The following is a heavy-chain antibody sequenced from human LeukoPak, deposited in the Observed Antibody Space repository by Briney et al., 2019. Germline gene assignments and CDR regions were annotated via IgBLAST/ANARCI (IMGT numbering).Heavy chain of an antibody. V-gene: IGHV3-23*01. J-gene: IGHJ4*02. Sequence: GGSLRLSCAASGFTFSSYAMSWVRQAPGKGLEWVSAISGSGGSTYYADSVKGQFTISRDNSKNTLYLQMNSLSAEDTAVYYCAKAGYYYDYYFDYWGQGTLVTVSS. CDR2: ISGSGGST. D-gene: IGHD3-22*01. CDR1: GFTFSSYA. CDR3: AKAGYYYDYYFDY.